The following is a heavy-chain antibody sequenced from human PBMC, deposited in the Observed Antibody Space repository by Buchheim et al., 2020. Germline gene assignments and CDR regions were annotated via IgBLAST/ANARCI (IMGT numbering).Heavy chain of an antibody. V-gene: IGHV3-33*01. CDR3: ARDVGYCSSTSCYNGMDV. CDR1: GFTFSSYG. Sequence: VQLVESGGGVVQPGRSLRLSCAASGFTFSSYGMHWVRQAPGKGLEWVAVIWYDGSNKYYADSVKGRFTISRDNSKNTLYLQMNSLRAEDTAVYYCARDVGYCSSTSCYNGMDVWGQGTT. J-gene: IGHJ6*02. D-gene: IGHD2-2*02. CDR2: IWYDGSNK.